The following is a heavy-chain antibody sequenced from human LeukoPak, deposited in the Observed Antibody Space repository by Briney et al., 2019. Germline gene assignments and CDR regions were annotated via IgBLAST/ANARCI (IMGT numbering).Heavy chain of an antibody. CDR2: IYYNENA. CDR3: TRRGDY. V-gene: IGHV4-39*01. J-gene: IGHJ4*01. Sequence: SETLSLTCTISGGSINANYYYWGWIRQPPGKGLEWIGSIYYNENASYNPSLKSRVTISIDRSKNQFSLRLRSVTAADTAVYYCTRRGDYWGHGTLVTVSS. CDR1: GGSINANYYY.